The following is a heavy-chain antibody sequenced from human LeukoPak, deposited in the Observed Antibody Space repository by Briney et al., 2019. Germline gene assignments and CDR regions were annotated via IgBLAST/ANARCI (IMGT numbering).Heavy chain of an antibody. D-gene: IGHD6-6*01. J-gene: IGHJ6*02. V-gene: IGHV3-9*01. CDR3: AKDMDKYSSSSDYYYYGMDV. CDR2: ISWNSGSI. Sequence: GGSLRLSCAASGFTFDDYAMHWVRQAPGKGLEWVSGISWNSGSIGYADSVKGRFTISRGNAKNSLYLQMNSLRAEDTALYYCAKDMDKYSSSSDYYYYGMDVWGQGTTVTVSS. CDR1: GFTFDDYA.